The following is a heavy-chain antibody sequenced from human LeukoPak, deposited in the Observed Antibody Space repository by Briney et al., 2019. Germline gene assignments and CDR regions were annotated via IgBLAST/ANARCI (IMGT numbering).Heavy chain of an antibody. D-gene: IGHD2-2*01. J-gene: IGHJ4*02. CDR3: ARDQGITRWSDY. V-gene: IGHV3-7*01. CDR2: IKEDGSEI. Sequence: GGSLRLSWAPYGFTSSNNWMSWVRQAPGKGLEWVAKIKEDGSEIYYVDSVKGRFTISRDKPKNSMYLQLNSLSAEETALYYCARDQGITRWSDYWGQGTLVTVSS. CDR1: GFTSSNNW.